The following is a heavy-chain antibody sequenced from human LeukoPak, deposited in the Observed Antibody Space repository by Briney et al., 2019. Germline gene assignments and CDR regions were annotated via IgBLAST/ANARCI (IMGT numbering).Heavy chain of an antibody. Sequence: ASVKVSCKASGYTFTSYGISWVRQAPGQGLEWMGWISAYNGNTNYAQKPQGRVTMTTDTSTSTAYMELRSLRSDDTAVYYCARGGTTVTTGDWFDPWGQGTLVTVSS. J-gene: IGHJ5*02. CDR1: GYTFTSYG. CDR3: ARGGTTVTTGDWFDP. D-gene: IGHD4-11*01. CDR2: ISAYNGNT. V-gene: IGHV1-18*01.